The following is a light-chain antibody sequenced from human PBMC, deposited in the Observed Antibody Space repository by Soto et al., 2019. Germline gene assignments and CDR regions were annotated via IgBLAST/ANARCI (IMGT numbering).Light chain of an antibody. CDR3: QQLNSYPLT. J-gene: IGKJ4*01. V-gene: IGKV1-9*01. CDR2: AAS. Sequence: DIQLTQSPSFLSASVGDKVTLTCRASQGISSYLAWYQQKPGKAPKLLIYAASTLQSGVPSRFSGSGSGTEFTLTISSLQPEDFVTYYCQQLNSYPLTFGGGTKVDI. CDR1: QGISSY.